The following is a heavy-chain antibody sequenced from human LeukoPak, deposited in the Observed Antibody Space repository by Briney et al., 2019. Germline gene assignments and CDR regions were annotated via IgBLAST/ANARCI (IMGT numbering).Heavy chain of an antibody. CDR2: MNPNSGNT. CDR3: ARLRGSYYYFDY. V-gene: IGHV1-8*03. J-gene: IGHJ4*02. D-gene: IGHD1-26*01. CDR1: GYTFTSYD. Sequence: ASMKVSCKASGYTFTSYDINWVRQATGQGLEWMGWMNPNSGNTGYAQKFQGRVTITRNTSISTAYMELSSLRSEDTAVYYCARLRGSYYYFDYWGQGTLVTVSS.